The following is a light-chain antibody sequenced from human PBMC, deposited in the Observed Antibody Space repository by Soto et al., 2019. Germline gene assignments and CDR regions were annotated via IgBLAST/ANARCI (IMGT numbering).Light chain of an antibody. CDR3: QSYDSTLSARYV. J-gene: IGLJ1*01. V-gene: IGLV1-40*01. CDR2: ANS. Sequence: QSVLTQPPSVSGAPGQRVTISCTGSSSNIGANYDVHWYQQRPGTAPKLLIFANSNRPSGVPDRFSGSKSSTSASLVITGLQAEDEGDYYCQSYDSTLSARYVFGTGTKVTVL. CDR1: SSNIGANYD.